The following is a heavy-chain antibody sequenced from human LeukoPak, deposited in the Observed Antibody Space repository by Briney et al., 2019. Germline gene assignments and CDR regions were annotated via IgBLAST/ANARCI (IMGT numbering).Heavy chain of an antibody. Sequence: ASVKVSCKASGYDFTSYAMHWVRQAPGQRLEWMGWINAGNGNTKYSQKFQDRVTVTRDTSTSTAYMELSSLRSEDTAVYYCAKDEKGYYHDTSGYPDAFDIWGQGTMVTVSS. CDR3: AKDEKGYYHDTSGYPDAFDI. D-gene: IGHD3-22*01. J-gene: IGHJ3*02. CDR2: INAGNGNT. V-gene: IGHV1-3*01. CDR1: GYDFTSYA.